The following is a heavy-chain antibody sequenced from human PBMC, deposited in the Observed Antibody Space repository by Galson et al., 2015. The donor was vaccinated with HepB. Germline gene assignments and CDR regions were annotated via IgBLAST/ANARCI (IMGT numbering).Heavy chain of an antibody. CDR1: GDSVSSNSAA. Sequence: CAISGDSVSSNSAAWNWIRQSPSRGLEWLGRTYYRSKWYNDYAVSVKSRITINPDTSKNQFSLQLNSVTPEDTAVYYCARDRVGVEGPGIAVAGHSKGDYYYYGMDVWGQGTTVTVSS. J-gene: IGHJ6*02. V-gene: IGHV6-1*01. CDR2: TYYRSKWYN. CDR3: ARDRVGVEGPGIAVAGHSKGDYYYYGMDV. D-gene: IGHD6-19*01.